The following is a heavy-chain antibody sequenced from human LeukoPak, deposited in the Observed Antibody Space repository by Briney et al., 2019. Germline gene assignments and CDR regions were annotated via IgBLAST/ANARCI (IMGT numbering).Heavy chain of an antibody. V-gene: IGHV1-18*04. D-gene: IGHD6-19*01. J-gene: IGHJ4*02. CDR3: ARDDRGGKYSSGWYGY. Sequence: ASVKVSCKASGYTFTSYGISWVRQAPGQGLEWMGWISAYNGNTNYAQKLQGRVTMTTDTSTSTAYMELRSLRSDDTAVYYCARDDRGGKYSSGWYGYWGQGTLVTVSS. CDR2: ISAYNGNT. CDR1: GYTFTSYG.